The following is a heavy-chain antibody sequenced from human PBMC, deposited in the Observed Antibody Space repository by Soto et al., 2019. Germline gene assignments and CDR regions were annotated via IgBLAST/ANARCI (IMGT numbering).Heavy chain of an antibody. CDR1: GDTFTDYY. J-gene: IGHJ4*02. CDR3: ARGGHVVVVTAALDY. V-gene: IGHV1-46*01. CDR2: VNPSGGHT. Sequence: QVQLMQSGAEVKKPGASVKVSCKASGDTFTDYYIHWVRQAPGQGLEWMGTVNPSGGHTTYAQNLMGRVTMTRDTYTSTLYMELTSLPSDDTAIYYCARGGHVVVVTAALDYWGQGTLVTVSS. D-gene: IGHD2-21*02.